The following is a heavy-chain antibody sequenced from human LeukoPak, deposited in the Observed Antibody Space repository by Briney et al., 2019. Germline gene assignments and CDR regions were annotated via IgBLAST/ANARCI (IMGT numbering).Heavy chain of an antibody. CDR2: INHSGST. V-gene: IGHV4-34*01. Sequence: SETLSLTCGVYGGPFSDHYWSWIRRTPGKGLEWIGEINHSGSTNYNPSLKSRVTISVDTSKNQFSLKLSFVTAADTAVYYCARVTADAFDIWGQGTMVTVSS. CDR1: GGPFSDHY. J-gene: IGHJ3*02. CDR3: ARVTADAFDI.